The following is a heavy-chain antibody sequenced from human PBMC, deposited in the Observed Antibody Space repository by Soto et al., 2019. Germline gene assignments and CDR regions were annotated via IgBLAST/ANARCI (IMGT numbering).Heavy chain of an antibody. D-gene: IGHD3-10*01. Sequence: GGSLRLSCAASGFTFSSYSMNWVRQAPGKGLEWVSSISSSSSYIYYADSVKGRFTISRDNAKNSLYLQMNSLRAEDTAVYYCARGSCRFAGYMDVWGKGTTVTAAS. J-gene: IGHJ6*03. CDR3: ARGSCRFAGYMDV. V-gene: IGHV3-21*01. CDR2: ISSSSSYI. CDR1: GFTFSSYS.